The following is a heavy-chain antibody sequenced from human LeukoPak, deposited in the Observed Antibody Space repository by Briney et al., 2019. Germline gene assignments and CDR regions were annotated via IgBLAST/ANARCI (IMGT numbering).Heavy chain of an antibody. V-gene: IGHV3-20*01. D-gene: IGHD3-10*01. Sequence: GGSLRLSCAASGFTFDDYGMSWVRQAPGKGLEWVSGINWNGGSTGYADSVKGRFTISRDNAKNSLHLQMNSLRAEDTALYHCARVNYGSGSYEFDYWGQGTLVTVSS. J-gene: IGHJ4*02. CDR1: GFTFDDYG. CDR3: ARVNYGSGSYEFDY. CDR2: INWNGGST.